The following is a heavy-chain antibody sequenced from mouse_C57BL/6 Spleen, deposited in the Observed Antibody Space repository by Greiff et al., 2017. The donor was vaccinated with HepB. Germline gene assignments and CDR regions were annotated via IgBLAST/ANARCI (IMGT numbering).Heavy chain of an antibody. CDR3: AYYGSSQSHFDY. J-gene: IGHJ2*01. CDR1: GFNIKDYY. Sequence: EVQLQQSGAELVKPGASVKLSCTASGFNIKDYYMHWVKQRTEQGLEWIGRIDPEDGETNYAPKFQGKATITADPSSNTAYLQLSSLTSEDTAVYYCAYYGSSQSHFDYWGQGTTLTVSS. D-gene: IGHD1-1*01. CDR2: IDPEDGET. V-gene: IGHV14-2*01.